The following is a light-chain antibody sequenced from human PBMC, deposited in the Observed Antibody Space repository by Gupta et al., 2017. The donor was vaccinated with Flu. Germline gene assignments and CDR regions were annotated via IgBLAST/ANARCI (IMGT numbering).Light chain of an antibody. J-gene: IGKJ1*01. CDR1: QSLVHRDGSTY. CDR2: KIS. CDR3: FQGTEFPRT. Sequence: VTLGQPASISCRSSQSLVHRDGSTYLSWLQQRPGQPPRLLIYKISDRFSGVPDRFSGSGAGTNFTLRIDRVEAEDVGIYYCFQGTEFPRTFGQGTKVEIK. V-gene: IGKV2-24*01.